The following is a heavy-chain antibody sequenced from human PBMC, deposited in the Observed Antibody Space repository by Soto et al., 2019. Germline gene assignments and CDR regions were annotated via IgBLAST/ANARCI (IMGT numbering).Heavy chain of an antibody. J-gene: IGHJ3*02. Sequence: ASVKVSCKASGYTFTSYDINWVRQATGQGLEWMGWMNPNSGNTGYAQKFQGRVTMTRNTSISTAYMELSSLRSEDTAVYYCARGGTTVTPTYSNDAFDIWGQGTMVT. CDR1: GYTFTSYD. CDR2: MNPNSGNT. CDR3: ARGGTTVTPTYSNDAFDI. V-gene: IGHV1-8*01. D-gene: IGHD4-17*01.